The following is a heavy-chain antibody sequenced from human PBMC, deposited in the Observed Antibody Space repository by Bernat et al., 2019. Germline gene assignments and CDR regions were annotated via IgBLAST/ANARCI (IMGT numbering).Heavy chain of an antibody. J-gene: IGHJ4*02. V-gene: IGHV4-4*02. CDR2: IYHSGST. Sequence: QVQLQESGPGLVKPSGTLSLTCAVSGGSISSSNWWSWVRQPPGKGLEWIGEIYHSGSTNYNPSLKSRVTISVDKSKNQFSLKLSSVTAADTVVYYCARVYYDFWSGYYTDYWGQGTLVTVSS. CDR1: GGSISSSNW. D-gene: IGHD3-3*01. CDR3: ARVYYDFWSGYYTDY.